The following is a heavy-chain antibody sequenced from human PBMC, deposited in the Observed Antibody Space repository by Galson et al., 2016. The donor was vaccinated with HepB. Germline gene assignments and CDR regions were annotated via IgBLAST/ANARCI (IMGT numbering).Heavy chain of an antibody. CDR1: GYPFINFY. J-gene: IGHJ4*02. CDR2: INPRNGDT. D-gene: IGHD1-26*01. Sequence: SVKVSCKASGYPFINFYIHWVRQAPGQGLEWIGWINPRNGDTGYAQKFQGRVSVTRDTSISTTYMELSSLRSDDTALYYCARDLGYLAPKRRVWDKHFDYWGQGALVTVSS. V-gene: IGHV1-2*02. CDR3: ARDLGYLAPKRRVWDKHFDY.